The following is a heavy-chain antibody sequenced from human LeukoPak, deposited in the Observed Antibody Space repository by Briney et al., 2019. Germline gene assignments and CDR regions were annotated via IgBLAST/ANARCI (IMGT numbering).Heavy chain of an antibody. CDR3: ARGRTTGKFDY. CDR2: INPIFHTP. D-gene: IGHD4-11*01. CDR1: GGTFSSHA. Sequence: ASVKVSCKASGGTFSSHAISWVRQAPGQGLEWMGVINPIFHTPTYAKKFQGRLTITKDESMSTASMDLSSLISDDTAVYYCARGRTTGKFDYWGQGTLVTVSS. V-gene: IGHV1-69*05. J-gene: IGHJ4*02.